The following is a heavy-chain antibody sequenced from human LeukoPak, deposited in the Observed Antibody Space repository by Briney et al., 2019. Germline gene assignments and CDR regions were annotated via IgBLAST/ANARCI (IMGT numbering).Heavy chain of an antibody. CDR3: AKDGDYTTGWYYFDY. V-gene: IGHV3-30-3*01. J-gene: IGHJ4*02. Sequence: GGSLRLSCAASGFTFSSYAMHWVRQAPGKGLEWVAVISYDGSNKYYADSVKGRFTTSRDNSKNTLYLQMNSLRAEDTAIYYCAKDGDYTTGWYYFDYWGQGTLVTVSS. CDR1: GFTFSSYA. D-gene: IGHD6-19*01. CDR2: ISYDGSNK.